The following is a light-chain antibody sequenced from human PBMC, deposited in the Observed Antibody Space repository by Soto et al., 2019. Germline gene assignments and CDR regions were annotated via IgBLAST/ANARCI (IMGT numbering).Light chain of an antibody. CDR1: QSVSSY. J-gene: IGKJ3*01. Sequence: EIVLTQSPATLSLSPGERATLSCRASQSVSSYLAWYQQKPGQAPRLLIYDASNRATGIPARFSGSGSGTDFPLTISSLEPEDFVVYYCQQRINWPSFGPGTKVDIK. CDR3: QQRINWPS. V-gene: IGKV3-11*01. CDR2: DAS.